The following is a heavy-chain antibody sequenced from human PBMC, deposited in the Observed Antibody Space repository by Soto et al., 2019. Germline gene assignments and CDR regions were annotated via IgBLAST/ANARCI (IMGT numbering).Heavy chain of an antibody. V-gene: IGHV3-30*18. CDR3: AKDLIAPVGAVISGYYHGFGV. CDR2: ISNDGTNQ. D-gene: IGHD2-21*01. CDR1: GFTFSNYG. Sequence: GGSLRLSCAASGFTFSNYGVHWVRQAPGKGLEWVAFISNDGTNQYYVDSVKGRFTISRDNSKNTLYLEMNSMRGEDTAVYYCAKDLIAPVGAVISGYYHGFGVWGRGTAVTVSS. J-gene: IGHJ6*02.